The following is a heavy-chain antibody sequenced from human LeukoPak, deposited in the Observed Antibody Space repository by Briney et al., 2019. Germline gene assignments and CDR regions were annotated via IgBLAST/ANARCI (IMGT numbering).Heavy chain of an antibody. CDR1: GGSISSYY. CDR3: ARRVGRAFDI. J-gene: IGHJ3*02. V-gene: IGHV4-59*01. Sequence: SSETLSLTCTVSGGSISSYYWSWIRQPPGKGLEWTGYIYYSGSTNYNPSLKSRVTISVDTSKNQFSLKLSSVTAADTAVYYCARRVGRAFDIWGQGTMVTVSS. CDR2: IYYSGST.